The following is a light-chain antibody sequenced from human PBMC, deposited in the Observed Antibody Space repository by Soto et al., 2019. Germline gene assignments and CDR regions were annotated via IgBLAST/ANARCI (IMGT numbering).Light chain of an antibody. V-gene: IGLV4-69*01. J-gene: IGLJ2*01. CDR2: LSSDGSH. CDR3: ATWDDSLLSVV. Sequence: QSVLTQSPSASASLGASVKLTCTLSSGHSSYAIAWHQQQPEKGPRYLMRLSSDGSHTKGDGIPDRFSGSSSGAERYLTISRLQSEDEADYYCATWDDSLLSVVFGGGTKLTVL. CDR1: SGHSSYA.